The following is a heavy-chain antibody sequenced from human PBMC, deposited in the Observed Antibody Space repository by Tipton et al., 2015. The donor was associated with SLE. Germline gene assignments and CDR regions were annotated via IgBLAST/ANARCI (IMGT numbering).Heavy chain of an antibody. CDR2: INHGGTT. CDR3: ARSYCSGSWEYYFDF. D-gene: IGHD3-10*01. Sequence: TLSLTCAVSGGSISSGGFSWSWIRQSPGKGLEWIAYINHGGTTYYTPSLGSRLTISVDRSKNQFSLKLSSVTAADTAVYYCARSYCSGSWEYYFDFWGQGTLVTVSS. J-gene: IGHJ4*02. V-gene: IGHV4-30-2*06. CDR1: GGSISSGGFS.